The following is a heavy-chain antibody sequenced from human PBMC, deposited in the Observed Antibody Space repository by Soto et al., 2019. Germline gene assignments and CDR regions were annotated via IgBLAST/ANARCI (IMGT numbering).Heavy chain of an antibody. D-gene: IGHD3-9*01. V-gene: IGHV4-34*01. CDR3: FQAEDGIRDYRSVSAFLLNRSSDL. Sequence: KGLEWIGEINHSGSTNYNPSLKSRVTISVDPPKNQFSLKLSSVPAADTAVFFFFQAEDGIRDYRSVSAFLLNRSSDL. J-gene: IGHJ2*01. CDR2: INHSGST.